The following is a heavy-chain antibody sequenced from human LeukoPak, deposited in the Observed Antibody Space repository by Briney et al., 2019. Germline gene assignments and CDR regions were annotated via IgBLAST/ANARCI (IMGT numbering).Heavy chain of an antibody. CDR2: INHSGST. Sequence: SETLSLTCAVYGGSFSGYYWSWIRQPPGKGLEWIGEINHSGSTNYNPSLKSRVTISVDTSKNQFSLKLSSVTAADTAVYYCARDFEYSSSSGFDYWGQGTLSPSPQ. J-gene: IGHJ4*02. D-gene: IGHD6-6*01. V-gene: IGHV4-34*01. CDR3: ARDFEYSSSSGFDY. CDR1: GGSFSGYY.